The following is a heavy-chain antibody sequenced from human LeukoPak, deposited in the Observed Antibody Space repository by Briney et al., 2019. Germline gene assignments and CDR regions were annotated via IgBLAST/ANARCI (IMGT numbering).Heavy chain of an antibody. CDR1: GFTFTNYV. Sequence: GGSLRLSCAASGFTFTNYVMNWVRRAPGKGLEWVSAIGGSGDTTYYADSVKGRFTISRDNSKNTLYLQMNSLIAEDTAVYFCTRAGYSSGFDSWGQGTLVTVSS. CDR2: IGGSGDTT. CDR3: TRAGYSSGFDS. J-gene: IGHJ5*01. D-gene: IGHD6-19*01. V-gene: IGHV3-23*01.